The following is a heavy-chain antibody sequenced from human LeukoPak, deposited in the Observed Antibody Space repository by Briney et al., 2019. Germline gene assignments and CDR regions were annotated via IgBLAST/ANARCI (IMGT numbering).Heavy chain of an antibody. CDR2: IKSKTDGGTT. J-gene: IGHJ6*04. CDR3: TTEGLHRSSTSCYASYYYYYGMDV. Sequence: GGSLRLSCAASGFTFNNAWMSWVRQAPGKGLEWVGRIKSKTDGGTTDYAAPVKGRLTISRDDSKNTLYLQMNSLKTEDTAVYYCTTEGLHRSSTSCYASYYYYYGMDVWGKGTTVTVSS. D-gene: IGHD2-2*01. V-gene: IGHV3-15*01. CDR1: GFTFNNAW.